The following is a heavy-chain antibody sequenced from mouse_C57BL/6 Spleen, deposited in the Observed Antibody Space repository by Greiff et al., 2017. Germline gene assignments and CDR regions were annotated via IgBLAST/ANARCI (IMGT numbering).Heavy chain of an antibody. Sequence: QVQLKQPGAELVMPGASVKLSCKASGYTFTSYWMHWVKQRPGQGLEWIGEIDPSDSYTNYNQKFKGKSTLTVDKSSSTAYMQLSSLTSEDSAVYYCARDQGGFAYWGQGTLVTVPA. CDR2: IDPSDSYT. J-gene: IGHJ3*01. CDR3: ARDQGGFAY. V-gene: IGHV1-69*01. CDR1: GYTFTSYW.